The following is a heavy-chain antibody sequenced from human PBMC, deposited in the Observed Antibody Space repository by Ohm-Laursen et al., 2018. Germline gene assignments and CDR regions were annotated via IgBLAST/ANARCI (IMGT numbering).Heavy chain of an antibody. D-gene: IGHD6-6*01. V-gene: IGHV3-7*01. CDR1: GFTFSTYW. J-gene: IGHJ4*02. CDR3: ARIGYSSSSFDY. Sequence: SLRLSCAASGFTFSTYWMNWVRQAPGKGLEWVANIKQDGSEKYYVDSVKGRFTISRDNAKNSLSLQVNSLRDEDTAVYYCARIGYSSSSFDYWGQGTLVTVSS. CDR2: IKQDGSEK.